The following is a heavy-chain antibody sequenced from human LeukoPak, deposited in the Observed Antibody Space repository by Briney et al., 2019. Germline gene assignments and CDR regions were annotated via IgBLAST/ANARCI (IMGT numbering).Heavy chain of an antibody. V-gene: IGHV1-46*01. D-gene: IGHD5-18*01. CDR1: GYTFTSYY. Sequence: ASVKVSCKASGYTFTSYYMHWVRHAPGQGLECMGIINPSGGSTSYAQKFQGRVTMTRDTSTSTVYREVSGLRSEDTAAYYCARDGYSYGAYWGQGTLVTVSS. J-gene: IGHJ4*02. CDR2: INPSGGST. CDR3: ARDGYSYGAY.